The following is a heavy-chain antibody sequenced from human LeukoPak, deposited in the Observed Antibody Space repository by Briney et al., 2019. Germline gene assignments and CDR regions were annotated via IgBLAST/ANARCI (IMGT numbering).Heavy chain of an antibody. J-gene: IGHJ4*02. CDR2: ISGSGGST. D-gene: IGHD6-19*01. Sequence: GGSLRLSCAASGFTFSSYAMSWVRQAPGKGLEWVSAISGSGGSTYYADSVKGRFTISRDNSKNTLYLQMNSLRAEDTAVYYCARPAPARGRIAVAGYFHWGQGTLVTVSS. V-gene: IGHV3-23*01. CDR1: GFTFSSYA. CDR3: ARPAPARGRIAVAGYFH.